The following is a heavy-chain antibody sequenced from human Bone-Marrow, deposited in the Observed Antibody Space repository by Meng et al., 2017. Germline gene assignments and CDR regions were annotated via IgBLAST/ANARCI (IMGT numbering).Heavy chain of an antibody. CDR2: MNPNSGNT. Sequence: QVQLVQSGAEVKKHGASVKFSCKAFGYTFTSYDINWVRQATGQGLEWMGWMNPNSGNTGYAQKFQGRVTMTRNTSISTAYMELSSLRSEDTAVYYCARARYYDFWSGYYYYYGMDVWGQGTTVTVSS. J-gene: IGHJ6*02. CDR1: GYTFTSYD. CDR3: ARARYYDFWSGYYYYYGMDV. V-gene: IGHV1-8*01. D-gene: IGHD3-3*01.